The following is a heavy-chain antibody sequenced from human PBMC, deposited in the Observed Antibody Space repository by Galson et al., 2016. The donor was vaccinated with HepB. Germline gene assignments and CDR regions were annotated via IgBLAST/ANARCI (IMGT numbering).Heavy chain of an antibody. CDR2: ISGSSGDT. CDR3: AKERRIPLGYIDS. CDR1: GFTFRNYA. V-gene: IGHV3-23*01. J-gene: IGHJ4*02. Sequence: SLRLSCAVSGFTFRNYAMTWVRQAPGRGLEWVSTISGSSGDTYYADSVKGRFTVSRDNSKNTLYLQMNSLRAEDTAVYFCAKERRIPLGYIDSWGQGTLVTVSS. D-gene: IGHD2-15*01.